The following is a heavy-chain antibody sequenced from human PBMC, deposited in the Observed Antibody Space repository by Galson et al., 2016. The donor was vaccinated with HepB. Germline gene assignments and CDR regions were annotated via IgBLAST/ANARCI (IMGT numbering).Heavy chain of an antibody. CDR3: ARDYYDSSGYRHLDY. CDR2: VSTDGRDE. J-gene: IGHJ4*02. CDR1: GFTFSSYG. D-gene: IGHD3-22*01. Sequence: SLRLSCAASGFTFSSYGMAWVRQAPGKGLEWVAVVSTDGRDEYYTDSLKGRFTISRDNSKNTLYLFMKSLRAEDTAVYYCARDYYDSSGYRHLDYWGQGTLVTVSS. V-gene: IGHV3-30*03.